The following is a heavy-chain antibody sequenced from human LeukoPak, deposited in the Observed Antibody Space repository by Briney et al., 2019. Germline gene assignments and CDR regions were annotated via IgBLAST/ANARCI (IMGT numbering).Heavy chain of an antibody. Sequence: GGSLRLSCSASGFTFGDYTMSWVRQAPGKGLEWVGFIRSKTYGGTTEYAASVKDRFTISRDDSKSIAYLQMNSLKIEDTAVYYCTRNSGGCNWPSDYWGQGTLVTVSS. V-gene: IGHV3-49*04. CDR1: GFTFGDYT. CDR3: TRNSGGCNWPSDY. D-gene: IGHD3-10*01. CDR2: IRSKTYGGTT. J-gene: IGHJ4*02.